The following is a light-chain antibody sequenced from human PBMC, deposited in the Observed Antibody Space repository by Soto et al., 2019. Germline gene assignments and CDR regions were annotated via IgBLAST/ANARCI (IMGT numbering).Light chain of an antibody. Sequence: LTQPRSVSGSPGQSVTISCTGTSSDVGAYNYVSWYQQHPAKAPNLMIYDVSKRPSGVPDRFSGSKSGNTASLTISGLQAEDEGDYYCCSYTNSAYVFGTGTKVTVL. V-gene: IGLV2-11*01. J-gene: IGLJ1*01. CDR3: CSYTNSAYV. CDR2: DVS. CDR1: SSDVGAYNY.